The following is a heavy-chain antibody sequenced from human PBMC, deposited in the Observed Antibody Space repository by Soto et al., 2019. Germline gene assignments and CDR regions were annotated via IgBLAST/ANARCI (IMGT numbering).Heavy chain of an antibody. V-gene: IGHV3-15*07. CDR3: AIFGVVIGDPSYYYYGMDV. J-gene: IGHJ6*02. D-gene: IGHD3-3*01. CDR2: IKSKTDGGTT. Sequence: PGGSLRLSCAASGFTFSDAWINWVRQAPGKGLEWVGRIKSKTDGGTTDFAAPVKGRFAISRDDSRDMVYMQMNSLKTEDTAVYYCAIFGVVIGDPSYYYYGMDVWGQGTTVTVSS. CDR1: GFTFSDAW.